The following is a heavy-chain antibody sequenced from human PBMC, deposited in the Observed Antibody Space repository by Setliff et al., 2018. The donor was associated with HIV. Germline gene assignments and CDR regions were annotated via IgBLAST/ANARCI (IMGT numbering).Heavy chain of an antibody. V-gene: IGHV3-43D*03. CDR1: GFTFDDFA. J-gene: IGHJ4*02. CDR2: ISWAGGNT. D-gene: IGHD5-18*01. Sequence: GGSLRLSCAASGFTFDDFAMHWVRQATGKGLEWVSRISWAGGNTYYADSVKGRFTISRDNSKNSLYLQMNSLRPEDTALYYCAKGRNSGYTYGLDYWGRGTVVTVSS. CDR3: AKGRNSGYTYGLDY.